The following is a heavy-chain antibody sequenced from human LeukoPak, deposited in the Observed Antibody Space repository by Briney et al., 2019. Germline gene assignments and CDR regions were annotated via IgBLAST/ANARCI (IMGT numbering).Heavy chain of an antibody. Sequence: GGSLRLSCAASGFTFSSYGMHWVRQAPGKGLEWVAVIWYDGSNKYYADSVKGRFTISRDNSKNTLYLLMNSLRAEDTAVYYCARGPGYCSGGSCYTYYYYYYYMDVWGKGTTVTVSS. CDR2: IWYDGSNK. V-gene: IGHV3-33*01. CDR3: ARGPGYCSGGSCYTYYYYYYYMDV. D-gene: IGHD2-15*01. J-gene: IGHJ6*03. CDR1: GFTFSSYG.